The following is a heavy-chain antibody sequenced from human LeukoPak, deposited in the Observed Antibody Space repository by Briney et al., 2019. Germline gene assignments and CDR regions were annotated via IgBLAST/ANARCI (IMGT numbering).Heavy chain of an antibody. CDR1: GFTFSNAW. J-gene: IGHJ5*02. Sequence: PGGSLRLSCAASGFTFSNAWMSWVRQAPGKGLEWVGRIKSKTDGGITDYAAPVKGRFTISRDDSKNTLYLQMNSLKTEDTAVYYCTTDSAYVVVVAANWFDPWGQGTLVTVSS. CDR3: TTDSAYVVVVAANWFDP. V-gene: IGHV3-15*01. CDR2: IKSKTDGGIT. D-gene: IGHD2-15*01.